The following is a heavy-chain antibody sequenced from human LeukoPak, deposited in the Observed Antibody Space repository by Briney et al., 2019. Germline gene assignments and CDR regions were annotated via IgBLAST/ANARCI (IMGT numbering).Heavy chain of an antibody. CDR3: ANGAAAGTPTMGDY. D-gene: IGHD6-13*01. V-gene: IGHV3-23*01. Sequence: RPGGSLRLSCAASGFTFSSYAMHWVRQAPGKGLEWVSVISGGGDNTYYADSVKGRFTISRDNFKNTLYLQMNSLRAEDTAVYYCANGAAAGTPTMGDYWGQGTLVTVSS. CDR1: GFTFSSYA. CDR2: ISGGGDNT. J-gene: IGHJ4*02.